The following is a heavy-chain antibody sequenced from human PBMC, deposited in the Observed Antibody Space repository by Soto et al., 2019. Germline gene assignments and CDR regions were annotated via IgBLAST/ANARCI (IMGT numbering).Heavy chain of an antibody. V-gene: IGHV1-46*01. Sequence: GASVKVSCKASGYTFTSYYMHWVRQAPGQGLEWMGIINPSGGSTSYAQKFQGRVTMTRDTSTSTVYMELSSLRSEDTAVYYCAVGYCISTSCYGPPIFDYWGQGTLVTVSS. J-gene: IGHJ4*02. CDR3: AVGYCISTSCYGPPIFDY. D-gene: IGHD2-2*01. CDR2: INPSGGST. CDR1: GYTFTSYY.